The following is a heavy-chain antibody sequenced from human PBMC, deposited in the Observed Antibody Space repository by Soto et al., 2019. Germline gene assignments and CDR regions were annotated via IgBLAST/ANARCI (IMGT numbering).Heavy chain of an antibody. CDR2: IYPGDSET. Sequence: PGESLKSSCNASGYSFANYWIGWVCQKPGKGLEWMGVIYPGDSETTYSPSFEGQVIISVDRSRGTAFLEWSSLKASDTAMYYCARPGAPTDTVVYDFWGQGTQVTVSS. CDR1: GYSFANYW. D-gene: IGHD5-18*01. J-gene: IGHJ4*02. V-gene: IGHV5-51*01. CDR3: ARPGAPTDTVVYDF.